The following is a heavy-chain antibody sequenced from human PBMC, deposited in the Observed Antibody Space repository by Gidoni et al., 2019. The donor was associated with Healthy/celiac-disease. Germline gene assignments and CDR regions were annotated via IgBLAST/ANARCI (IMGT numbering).Heavy chain of an antibody. CDR2: ISYDGSNK. Sequence: QVQLVESGGGVVQPGRSLRLSCAASGFTFSSYAMHWVRQAPGKGLEWVAVISYDGSNKYYADSVKGRFTISRDNSKNTLYLQMNSLRAEDTAVYYCARVAGYCSGGSCFKLDFDYWGQGTLVTVSS. J-gene: IGHJ4*02. V-gene: IGHV3-30-3*01. D-gene: IGHD2-15*01. CDR1: GFTFSSYA. CDR3: ARVAGYCSGGSCFKLDFDY.